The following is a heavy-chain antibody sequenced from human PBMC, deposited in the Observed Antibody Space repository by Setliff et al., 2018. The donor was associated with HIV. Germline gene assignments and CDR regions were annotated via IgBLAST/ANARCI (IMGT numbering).Heavy chain of an antibody. Sequence: GGSLRLSCAASGFTFSSYSMNWVRQAPGKGLEWVSSISSGTATLYGDSMRGRFTASRDNAESSMYLQMNNLRAEDTAVYYCAIIRVNGSPYWGQGTPVTVSS. D-gene: IGHD3-10*01. V-gene: IGHV3-21*01. J-gene: IGHJ4*02. CDR1: GFTFSSYS. CDR3: AIIRVNGSPY. CDR2: ISSGTAT.